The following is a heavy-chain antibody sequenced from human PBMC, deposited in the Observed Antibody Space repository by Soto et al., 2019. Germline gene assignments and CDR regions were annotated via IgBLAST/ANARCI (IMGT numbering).Heavy chain of an antibody. CDR1: GDSLNNNW. V-gene: IGHV4-59*01. D-gene: IGHD3-16*01. Sequence: QVQLLESAPTLVKPSETLFLTCSVSGDSLNNNWWTWIRQAPGTAPELVGYIYYKRDTRYNPSLESRCTISLDTPKNQISLEFRSVTGADTAVYFCARGSLVYDSWGQGILVTVSS. CDR2: IYYKRDT. CDR3: ARGSLVYDS. J-gene: IGHJ4*02.